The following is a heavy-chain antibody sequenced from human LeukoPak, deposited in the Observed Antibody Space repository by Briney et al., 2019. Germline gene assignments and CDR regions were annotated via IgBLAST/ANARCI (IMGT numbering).Heavy chain of an antibody. Sequence: GGSLRLSCAASGFTFSSYAMHWVRQAPGKGLEWVAVISYDGSNKYYADSVKGRFTISRDNAKNSLYLQMNSLRAEDTAVYYCARDADSSSWSMYYYYGMDVWGQGTTVTVSS. J-gene: IGHJ6*02. CDR2: ISYDGSNK. V-gene: IGHV3-30-3*01. CDR3: ARDADSSSWSMYYYYGMDV. D-gene: IGHD6-13*01. CDR1: GFTFSSYA.